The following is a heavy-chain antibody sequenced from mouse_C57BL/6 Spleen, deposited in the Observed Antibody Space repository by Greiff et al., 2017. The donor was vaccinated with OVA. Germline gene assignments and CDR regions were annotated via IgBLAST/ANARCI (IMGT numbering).Heavy chain of an antibody. CDR1: GYTFTSYW. V-gene: IGHV1-59*01. D-gene: IGHD2-4*01. CDR3: ANYDYDGAMDY. Sequence: QVQLQQPGAELVRPGTSVKLSCKASGYTFTSYWMHWVKQRPGQGLEWTGMIEPSDSYTNYNQKLKGKATLTVDTSSSTAYMQLSSLTSEDSAVYYCANYDYDGAMDYWGQGTSVTVSS. J-gene: IGHJ4*01. CDR2: IEPSDSYT.